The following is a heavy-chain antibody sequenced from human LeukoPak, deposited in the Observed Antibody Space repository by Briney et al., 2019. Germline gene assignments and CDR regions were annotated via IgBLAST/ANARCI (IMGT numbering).Heavy chain of an antibody. V-gene: IGHV4-34*01. CDR1: GGSFSGYY. CDR2: INHSGST. J-gene: IGHJ4*02. D-gene: IGHD6-6*01. Sequence: SETLSLTCAGYGGSFSGYYWSWIRQPPGKGLEWIGEINHSGSTNYNPSLKSRVTISVDTSKNQFSLKLSSVTAADTAVYYCARESPSYSSSSRGYLRDYWGQGTLVTVSS. CDR3: ARESPSYSSSSRGYLRDY.